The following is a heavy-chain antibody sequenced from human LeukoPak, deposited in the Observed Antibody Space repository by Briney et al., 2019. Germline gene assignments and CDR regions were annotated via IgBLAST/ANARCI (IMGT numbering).Heavy chain of an antibody. J-gene: IGHJ6*03. CDR3: ARDGYYYGSGDLNYYYYYMDV. CDR2: IIPIFGSP. D-gene: IGHD3-10*01. V-gene: IGHV1-69*13. CDR1: GGTFNNYT. Sequence: GASVKVSCKASGGTFNNYTINWVRQAPGQGLEWMGGIIPIFGSPHYAQKFRGRVTITADESTSTAYMELSTLRSEDTAVYYCARDGYYYGSGDLNYYYYYMDVWGKGTTVTISS.